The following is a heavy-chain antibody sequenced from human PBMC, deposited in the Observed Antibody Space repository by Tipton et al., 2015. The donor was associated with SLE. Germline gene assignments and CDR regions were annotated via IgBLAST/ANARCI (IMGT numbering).Heavy chain of an antibody. CDR3: AREGGSYYPSYYFDY. CDR2: IKQDGGEQ. V-gene: IGHV3-7*01. CDR1: GFTFSTYW. D-gene: IGHD1-26*01. J-gene: IGHJ4*02. Sequence: SLRLSCAASGFTFSTYWMSWVRRAPGKGLEWVANIKQDGGEQNYVDSVKGRLIISRDNAKNALHLQMNNLRAEDTAVYYCAREGGSYYPSYYFDYWGQGTLVTVSS.